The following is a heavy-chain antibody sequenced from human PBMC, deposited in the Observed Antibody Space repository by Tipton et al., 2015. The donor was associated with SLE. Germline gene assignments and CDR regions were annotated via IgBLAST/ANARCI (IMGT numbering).Heavy chain of an antibody. CDR1: GYSISSGYY. CDR2: IYYSGST. J-gene: IGHJ2*01. V-gene: IGHV4-38-2*01. D-gene: IGHD4-17*01. CDR3: ARRTTVTTAGWWFFDL. Sequence: TLSLTCAVSGYSISSGYYWGWIRQPPGKGLEWIGYIYYSGSTNYNPSLKSRVTISVDTSKNQFSLKLTSVTAADTAVYYCARRTTVTTAGWWFFDLWGRGTLVTVSS.